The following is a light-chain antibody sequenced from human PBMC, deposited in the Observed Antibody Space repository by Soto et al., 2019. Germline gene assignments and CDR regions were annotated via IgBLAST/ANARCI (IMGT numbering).Light chain of an antibody. CDR1: QGISKY. J-gene: IGKJ1*01. V-gene: IGKV1-27*01. CDR2: APP. CDR3: QKYNSAPRT. Sequence: DLQMTQSPSSLSASVGDRVTLTCRARQGISKYLAWYQQKPGKVHKLLIYAPPTLQSGLPFRFSGSGSGTDVTLTISSLQPEDVATYYCQKYNSAPRTFCQGTKVEIK.